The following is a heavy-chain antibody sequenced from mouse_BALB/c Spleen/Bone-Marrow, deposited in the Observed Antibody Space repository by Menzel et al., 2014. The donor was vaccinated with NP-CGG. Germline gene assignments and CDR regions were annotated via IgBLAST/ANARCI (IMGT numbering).Heavy chain of an antibody. CDR3: ARDYGSRHYFDY. CDR1: GFSLTSYG. V-gene: IGHV2-9*02. Sequence: ESGPGLVAPSQSLSITCTVSGFSLTSYGVHWVRQPPGKGLEWLGVIWTGGTTNYDSALMSRLSISKDNSESQVFLKMKSLQTDDTAIYYCARDYGSRHYFDYWGQGTTLTVSS. CDR2: IWTGGTT. D-gene: IGHD1-1*01. J-gene: IGHJ2*01.